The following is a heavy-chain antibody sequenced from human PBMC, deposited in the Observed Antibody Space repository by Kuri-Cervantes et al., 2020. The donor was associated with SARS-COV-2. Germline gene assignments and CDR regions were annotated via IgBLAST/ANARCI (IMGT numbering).Heavy chain of an antibody. CDR2: IYYSGST. V-gene: IGHV4-59*01. CDR1: GGSISSYY. CDR3: ARVPLSIAAAGRWFDP. D-gene: IGHD6-13*01. J-gene: IGHJ5*02. Sequence: SETLSLTCTVSGGSISSYYWSWIRQPPGKGLEWIGYIYYSGSTNYNPSLKSRVTISVDTSKNQFSLKLSSVTAADTAVYYCARVPLSIAAAGRWFDPWGQGTLVTVSS.